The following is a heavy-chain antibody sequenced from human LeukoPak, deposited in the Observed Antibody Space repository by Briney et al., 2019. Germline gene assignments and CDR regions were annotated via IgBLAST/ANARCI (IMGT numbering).Heavy chain of an antibody. V-gene: IGHV4-30-4*08. CDR1: GGSISSGDYY. J-gene: IGHJ6*03. Sequence: PSETLSLTCTVSGGSISSGDYYWSWIRQPPGKGLEWIGYIYYSGSTYYNPSLKSRVTISVDTSKNQFSLKLSSVTAADTAVYYCARAPRGDYYYYYYYYVDVWGKGTTVTVSS. D-gene: IGHD3-16*01. CDR3: ARAPRGDYYYYYYYYVDV. CDR2: IYYSGST.